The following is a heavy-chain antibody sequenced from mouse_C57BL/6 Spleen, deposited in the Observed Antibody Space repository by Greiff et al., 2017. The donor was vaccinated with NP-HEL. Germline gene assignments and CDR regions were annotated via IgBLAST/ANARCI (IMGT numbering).Heavy chain of an antibody. D-gene: IGHD2-13*01. CDR3: ARSGDYPGFAY. V-gene: IGHV1-22*01. CDR2: INPNNGGT. Sequence: VQLQQSGPELVKPGASVKMSCKASEYTFTDYNMHWVKQSHGKSLEWIGYINPNNGGTSYNQKFKGKATLTVNKSSSTAYMELRSLTSEDSAVYYCARSGDYPGFAYWGQGTLVTVSA. CDR1: EYTFTDYN. J-gene: IGHJ3*01.